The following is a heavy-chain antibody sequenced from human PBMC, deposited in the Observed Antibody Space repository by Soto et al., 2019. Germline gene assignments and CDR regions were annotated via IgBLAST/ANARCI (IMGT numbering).Heavy chain of an antibody. D-gene: IGHD3-16*02. V-gene: IGHV3-23*01. CDR1: GFTFSSYA. CDR3: ARGSDYICFSYRQASVDAFDI. J-gene: IGHJ3*02. Sequence: GGSLRLSCAASGFTFSSYAMSWVRQAPGKGLEWVSAISGSGGSTYYADSVKGRFTISRDNSKNTLYLQMNSLRAEDTAVYYCARGSDYICFSYRQASVDAFDIWGQGTMVTV. CDR2: ISGSGGST.